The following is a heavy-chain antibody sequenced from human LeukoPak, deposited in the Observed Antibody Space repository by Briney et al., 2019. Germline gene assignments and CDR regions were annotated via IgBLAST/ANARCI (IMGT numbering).Heavy chain of an antibody. CDR2: ISHIGKT. Sequence: PSETLSLTCAVSGYSFSSHYWTWIRQSPGTGLEWIGYISHIGKTNYNPSLKGRFTISIDTSKNHFSLKLRSVTAADTAVYYCARDLVTVTKGFDIWGQGTMVSVSS. J-gene: IGHJ3*02. CDR1: GYSFSSHY. D-gene: IGHD4-17*01. V-gene: IGHV4-59*11. CDR3: ARDLVTVTKGFDI.